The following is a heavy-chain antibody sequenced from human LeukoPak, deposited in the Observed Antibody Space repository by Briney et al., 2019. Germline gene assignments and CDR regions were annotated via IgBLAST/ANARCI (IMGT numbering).Heavy chain of an antibody. CDR3: ASNVDTAMVSTPNGY. Sequence: GASVKVSCKASGYTFTSYDINWVRQATGQGLGWMGWMNPNSGNTGYAQKFQGRVTMTRNTSISTAYMELSSLRSEDTAVYYCASNVDTAMVSTPNGYWGQGTLVTVSS. J-gene: IGHJ4*02. V-gene: IGHV1-8*01. D-gene: IGHD5-18*01. CDR1: GYTFTSYD. CDR2: MNPNSGNT.